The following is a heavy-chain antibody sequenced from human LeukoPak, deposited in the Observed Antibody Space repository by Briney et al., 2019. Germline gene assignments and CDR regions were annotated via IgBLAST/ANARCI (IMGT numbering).Heavy chain of an antibody. V-gene: IGHV4-34*01. CDR3: ARAPFIQSDYGGSFDY. CDR2: INHGGRT. D-gene: IGHD4-23*01. CDR1: GASFNGHY. J-gene: IGHJ4*02. Sequence: PSETLSLTCAVSGASFNGHYWTWIRQPPGKGLEWIGEINHGGRTTYYPSLKSRVTISVDTSKNQFSLKLTSVTAADTAAYYCARAPFIQSDYGGSFDYWGRGTLVTVSS.